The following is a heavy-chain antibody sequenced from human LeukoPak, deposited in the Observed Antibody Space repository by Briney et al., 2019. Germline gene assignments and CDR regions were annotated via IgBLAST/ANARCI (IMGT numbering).Heavy chain of an antibody. CDR2: IYYSGST. Sequence: SETLSLTCTLSGGSINYYYLHWIRQPPGKGVEWIGYIYYSGSTDYKPSLKSRVTISVDTSQNKFSLKLSSVPAADTAVYYCERQSRHYDVLTGYDPYFDYWGQGTLVTVSS. CDR3: ERQSRHYDVLTGYDPYFDY. V-gene: IGHV4-59*08. D-gene: IGHD3-9*01. CDR1: GGSINYYY. J-gene: IGHJ4*02.